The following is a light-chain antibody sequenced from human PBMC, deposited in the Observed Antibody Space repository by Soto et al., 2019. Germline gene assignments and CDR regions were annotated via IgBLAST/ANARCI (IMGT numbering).Light chain of an antibody. CDR2: SDN. Sequence: QLVLTQPPSASGTPGQRVTISCSGSSSNIGSNPVNWYQQLPGTAPKLLIYSDNQRPSGVPDRFSGSKSGTSASLAISGLQSEDEADYYCAAWDDSLHGPMMFGGGTKLTVL. CDR1: SSNIGSNP. V-gene: IGLV1-44*01. CDR3: AAWDDSLHGPMM. J-gene: IGLJ3*02.